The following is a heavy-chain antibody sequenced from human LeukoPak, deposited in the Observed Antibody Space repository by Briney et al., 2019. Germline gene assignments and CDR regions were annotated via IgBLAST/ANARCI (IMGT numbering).Heavy chain of an antibody. D-gene: IGHD3-22*01. J-gene: IGHJ4*02. CDR1: GFTFNNYW. Sequence: GGSLRLSCAASGFTFNNYWMNWVRQAPGKGLEWVSYISSSGSTIYYADSVKGRFTISRGNSKNTLNLQMNSLRAEDTAVYYCAKDPTHYRVWDYYETIGLSYWGQGTLVTVSS. CDR2: ISSSGSTI. CDR3: AKDPTHYRVWDYYETIGLSY. V-gene: IGHV3-48*01.